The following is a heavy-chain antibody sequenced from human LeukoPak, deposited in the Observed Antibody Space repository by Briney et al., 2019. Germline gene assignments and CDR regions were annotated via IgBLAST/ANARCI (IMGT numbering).Heavy chain of an antibody. CDR1: GYTFIDYY. J-gene: IGHJ4*02. V-gene: IGHV1-2*06. D-gene: IGHD7-27*01. CDR3: ARDLPSTSNWELDY. CDR2: INPNSGVA. Sequence: ASVKVSXKASGYTFIDYYIHWVRQAPGQGLEWMGRINPNSGVADYAQNFQGRVTMTRDTSISTAYMDLSRLRSEDTAVYYCARDLPSTSNWELDYWGQGTLVTVSS.